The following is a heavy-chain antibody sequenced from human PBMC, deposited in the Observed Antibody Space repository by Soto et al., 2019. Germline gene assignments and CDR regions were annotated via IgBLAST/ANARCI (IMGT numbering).Heavy chain of an antibody. Sequence: SETLSLTCTVSGGSISSSSYYWGWIRQPPGKGLEWIGSIYYSGSTYYNPSLKSRVTISVDTSKNQFSLKLSSVTAADTAVDYCARDRDGTTNYYYYMDVWGKGTTVTVSS. J-gene: IGHJ6*03. CDR3: ARDRDGTTNYYYYMDV. CDR1: GGSISSSSYY. D-gene: IGHD1-7*01. V-gene: IGHV4-39*07. CDR2: IYYSGST.